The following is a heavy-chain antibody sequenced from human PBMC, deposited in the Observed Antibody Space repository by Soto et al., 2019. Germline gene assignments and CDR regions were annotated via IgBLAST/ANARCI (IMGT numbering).Heavy chain of an antibody. CDR3: ATLEDYYGMDV. J-gene: IGHJ6*02. Sequence: PGESLKISCKGSGYSFTSYWIGWVRQMPGKGLEWMGIIYPGDSDTRYSPSFQGQVTISADTSTSTAYMELSSLRSEDTAVYYCATLEDYYGMDVWGQGTTVTVSS. V-gene: IGHV5-51*01. CDR2: IYPGDSDT. CDR1: GYSFTSYW.